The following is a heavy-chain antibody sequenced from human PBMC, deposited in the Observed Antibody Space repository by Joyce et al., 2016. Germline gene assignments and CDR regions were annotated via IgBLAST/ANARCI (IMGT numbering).Heavy chain of an antibody. Sequence: EVQLVESGGGLVQPGGSLRLSCAASGFIFSNYTMKWVRQGTGKGLAGVSHMRRSSRTIYYADSVKGRFTISRDNAKSSLYLQMNSLRAEDTAVYHCARKKYYGSGSYYKYYYYAMDVWGQGTTVTVSS. V-gene: IGHV3-48*04. CDR2: MRRSSRTI. D-gene: IGHD3-10*01. J-gene: IGHJ6*02. CDR3: ARKKYYGSGSYYKYYYYAMDV. CDR1: GFIFSNYT.